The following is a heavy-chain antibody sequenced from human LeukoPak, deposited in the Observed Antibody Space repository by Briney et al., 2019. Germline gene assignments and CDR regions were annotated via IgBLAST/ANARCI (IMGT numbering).Heavy chain of an antibody. CDR2: TWFEGSDT. Sequence: GGSLRLSCAASGFTFSSTGMHWVRQAPGKGLEWVAVTWFEGSDTYYADSVKGRFTISRDNSKNTLYLQMNSLRTEDTAVYYCARELAGHYYGSGSSFDYWGQGTLVTVSS. V-gene: IGHV3-33*01. J-gene: IGHJ4*02. D-gene: IGHD3-10*01. CDR1: GFTFSSTG. CDR3: ARELAGHYYGSGSSFDY.